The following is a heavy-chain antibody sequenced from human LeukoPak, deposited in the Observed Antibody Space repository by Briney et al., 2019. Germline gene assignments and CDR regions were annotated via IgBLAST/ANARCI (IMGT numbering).Heavy chain of an antibody. Sequence: SETLSLTGAVYGGSFSGYYWSWIRQPPGKGLEWIGEINHSGSTNYNPSLKSRVTISVDTSKNQFSLKLSSVTAADTAVYYCARGSNWKRTIDYWGQGTLVTVSS. V-gene: IGHV4-34*01. CDR3: ARGSNWKRTIDY. CDR2: INHSGST. J-gene: IGHJ4*02. CDR1: GGSFSGYY. D-gene: IGHD1-20*01.